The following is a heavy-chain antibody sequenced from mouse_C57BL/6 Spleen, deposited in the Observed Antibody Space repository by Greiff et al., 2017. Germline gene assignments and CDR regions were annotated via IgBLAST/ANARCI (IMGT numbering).Heavy chain of an antibody. D-gene: IGHD2-2*01. CDR2: ISYSSST. CDR1: GYSITSGYD. Sequence: VQLQQSGPGMVKPSQSLSLTCTVTGYSITSGYDWHWIRHFPGNKLEWMGYISYSSSTNYNPSLKSRISITHDTSKNHFFLKLNSVTTEDTATYYCARGRGYYYAMDYWGQGTSVTVSS. CDR3: ARGRGYYYAMDY. V-gene: IGHV3-1*01. J-gene: IGHJ4*01.